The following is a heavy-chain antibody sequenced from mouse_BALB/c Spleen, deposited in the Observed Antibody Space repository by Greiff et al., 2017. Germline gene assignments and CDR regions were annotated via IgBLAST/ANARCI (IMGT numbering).Heavy chain of an antibody. V-gene: IGHV5-17*02. J-gene: IGHJ3*01. Sequence: KLVESGGGLVQPGGSRKLSCAASGFTFSSFGMHWVRQAPEKGLEWVAYISSGSSTIYYADTVKGRFTISRDNPKNTLFLQMTSLRSEDTAMYYCAREGLAYWGQGTLVTVSA. CDR1: GFTFSSFG. CDR3: AREGLAY. CDR2: ISSGSSTI.